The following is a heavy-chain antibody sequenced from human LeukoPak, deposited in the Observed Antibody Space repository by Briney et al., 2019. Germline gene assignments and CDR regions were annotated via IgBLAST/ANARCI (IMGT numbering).Heavy chain of an antibody. CDR1: GFTFSSYW. CDR3: ARDRNLGELSF. D-gene: IGHD3-16*02. V-gene: IGHV3-74*01. Sequence: GGSLRLSCAASGFTFSSYWMHWVRQAPGKGLXWVSRINSDGSSTSYADSVKGRFTISRDNAKNTLYLQMNSLRAEDTAVYYCARDRNLGELSFWGQGTLVTVSS. J-gene: IGHJ4*02. CDR2: INSDGSST.